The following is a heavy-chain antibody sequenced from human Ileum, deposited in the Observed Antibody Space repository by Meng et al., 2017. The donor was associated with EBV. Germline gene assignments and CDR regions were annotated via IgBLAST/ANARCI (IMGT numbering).Heavy chain of an antibody. CDR3: ARVEVGITSGDY. CDR2: ISAYNGNT. J-gene: IGHJ4*02. Sequence: AQLVQSGGEVKKPVASVKVSCKSSGYTFTNYGITWVRQAPGPGLEWMGWISAYNGNTNYAQTLQGRVTMTTDTSTSTAYMELGSLRSDDTAVYYCARVEVGITSGDYWGQGTRVTFSS. CDR1: GYTFTNYG. D-gene: IGHD1-26*01. V-gene: IGHV1-18*01.